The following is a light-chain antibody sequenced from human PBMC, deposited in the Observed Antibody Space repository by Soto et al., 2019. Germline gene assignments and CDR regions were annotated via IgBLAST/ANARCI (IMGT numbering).Light chain of an antibody. CDR2: DVT. V-gene: IGLV2-11*01. CDR3: CSYAGIYSYV. Sequence: QSALTQPRSVSGSPGQSVTIACTGTSSDVGRYDYVSWYKQHPGEAPKLVVYDVTKRPSGVPDRFSGSKSGNTASLTISGLQAEDEADYYCCSYAGIYSYVFGTGTKVTVL. J-gene: IGLJ1*01. CDR1: SSDVGRYDY.